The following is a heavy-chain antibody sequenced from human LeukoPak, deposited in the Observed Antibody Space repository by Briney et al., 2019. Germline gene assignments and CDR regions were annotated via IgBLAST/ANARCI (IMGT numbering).Heavy chain of an antibody. CDR3: ATEELHLT. V-gene: IGHV1-18*01. Sequence: GASVKVSCKASGYTFTSYGIRWVRQAPGQGLEWMGWISAYNGNTNYAQKFQGRVTMTEDTSTDTAYMELSSLRSEDTAVYYCATEELHLTWGQGTLVTVSS. CDR1: GYTFTSYG. CDR2: ISAYNGNT. D-gene: IGHD3-3*02. J-gene: IGHJ5*02.